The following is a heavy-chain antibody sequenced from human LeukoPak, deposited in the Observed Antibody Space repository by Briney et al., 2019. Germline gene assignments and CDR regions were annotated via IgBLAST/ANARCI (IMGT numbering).Heavy chain of an antibody. D-gene: IGHD3-3*01. CDR3: ARRGWGGYYIDY. CDR1: GGSISSYY. Sequence: SETLSLTCTVSGGSISSYYWSWIRQPPGKGLELIGYIYYSGSTNYNPSLKSRVTISVDTSKNQFSLKLSSVTAADTAVYYCARRGWGGYYIDYWGQGTLVTVSS. CDR2: IYYSGST. V-gene: IGHV4-59*08. J-gene: IGHJ4*02.